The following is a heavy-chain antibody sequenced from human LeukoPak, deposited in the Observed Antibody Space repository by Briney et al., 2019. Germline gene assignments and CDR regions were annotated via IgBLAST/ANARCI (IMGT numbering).Heavy chain of an antibody. D-gene: IGHD3-22*01. CDR1: GYSISSSNW. CDR3: ARTEFPSVGSGYYLPPDY. CDR2: IYYSGST. Sequence: PSETLSLTCAVSGYSISSSNWWGWIRQPPGKGLARIGYIYYSGSTYYNPSLKSRVTMSVDTSKNQFSLKLSSVTAVDTAVYYCARTEFPSVGSGYYLPPDYWGQGTLVTVSS. J-gene: IGHJ4*02. V-gene: IGHV4-28*01.